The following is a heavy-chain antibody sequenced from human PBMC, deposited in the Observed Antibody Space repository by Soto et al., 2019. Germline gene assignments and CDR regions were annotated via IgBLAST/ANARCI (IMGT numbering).Heavy chain of an antibody. CDR2: FYYSAST. V-gene: IGHV4-31*03. CDR3: ARSVFP. Sequence: QVQLQESGPGLVKPSQTLSLTCTVSGGSISTGGYYWNWIRQHPGKGLEWIGYFYYSASTYYNPSLNSRVTISVNTSKNQFSLKLSSVTAANTDVYYCARSVFPWGQGTLVTVSS. CDR1: GGSISTGGYY. J-gene: IGHJ5*02.